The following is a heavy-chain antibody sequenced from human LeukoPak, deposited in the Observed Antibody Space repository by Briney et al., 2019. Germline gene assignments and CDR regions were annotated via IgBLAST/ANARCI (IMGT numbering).Heavy chain of an antibody. CDR1: GYTFTAYY. J-gene: IGHJ4*02. CDR3: ASEAFCAGGRCYLQRVAS. CDR2: IDTSTGDT. Sequence: WASVKVSCKASGYTFTAYYMHWVRQAPRQGLEWMGWIDTSTGDTKYAQKFQGRVTISQDTSTGTSYMELRSLISGGTAVYYCASEAFCAGGRCYLQRVASWGPGTLVTVSS. D-gene: IGHD2-15*01. V-gene: IGHV1-2*02.